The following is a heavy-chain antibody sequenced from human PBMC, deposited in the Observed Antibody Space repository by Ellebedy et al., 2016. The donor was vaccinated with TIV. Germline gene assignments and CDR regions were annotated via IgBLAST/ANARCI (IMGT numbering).Heavy chain of an antibody. CDR3: ARGGDEYWYFDL. CDR2: INAGNGNT. D-gene: IGHD4-17*01. CDR1: GYTFTSYA. V-gene: IGHV1-3*01. J-gene: IGHJ2*01. Sequence: ASVKVSCKASGYTFTSYAMHWVRQAPGQRLEWMGWINAGNGNTKYSQKFQGRVTITRDTSASTAYMELSSLRSEDTAVYYCARGGDEYWYFDLWGRGTLVTVSS.